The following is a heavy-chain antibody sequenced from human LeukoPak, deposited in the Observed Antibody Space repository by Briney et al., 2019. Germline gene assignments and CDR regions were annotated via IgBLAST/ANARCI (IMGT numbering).Heavy chain of an antibody. J-gene: IGHJ4*02. V-gene: IGHV4-4*07. D-gene: IGHD7-27*01. CDR3: ARGFRGDNFDY. CDR2: IFISGST. CDR1: GGSISSYQ. Sequence: KPSETLSLTCTVSGGSISSYQWNWIRQPAGKGLEWIGRIFISGSTSYNPSLKSRVTMSVDTSKNQFSLKLSSVTAADTAVYFCARGFRGDNFDYWGQGTLVTVSS.